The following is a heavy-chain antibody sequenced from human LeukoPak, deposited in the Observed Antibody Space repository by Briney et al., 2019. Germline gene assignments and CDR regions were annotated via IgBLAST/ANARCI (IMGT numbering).Heavy chain of an antibody. CDR3: ARDQAGLDY. CDR2: TYYRSKWYN. CDR1: GDSVSSNSAA. J-gene: IGHJ4*02. Sequence: SQTLSLTCALSGDSVSSNSAAWNWIRQSPTRGLEWVGRTYYRSKWYNDYAESVKGRINIKPDTSKNQFALQLNSVSPEDTAVYYCARDQAGLDYWGQGTLVSVSS. D-gene: IGHD6-13*01. V-gene: IGHV6-1*01.